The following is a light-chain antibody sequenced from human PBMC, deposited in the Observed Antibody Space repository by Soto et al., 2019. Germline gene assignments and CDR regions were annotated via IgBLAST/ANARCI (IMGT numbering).Light chain of an antibody. J-gene: IGKJ5*01. Sequence: ILLTQSPVTLSFSPGERVTVSCRASQIVSSSYLAWYQQKHGQAPRLLLYGASTRATGIPATFSGSGSGTEFTLTIRSLQSEDFAVYYCQQYDNWPPITFGQGTRLEIK. CDR1: QIVSSSY. V-gene: IGKV3-15*01. CDR2: GAS. CDR3: QQYDNWPPIT.